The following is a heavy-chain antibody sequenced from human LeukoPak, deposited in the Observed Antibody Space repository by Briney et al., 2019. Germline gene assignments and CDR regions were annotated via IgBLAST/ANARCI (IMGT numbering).Heavy chain of an antibody. Sequence: PGESLRLSCAASGFTFSIYAMSWVRQAPGKGPEWVSGISGSGGSTYYADSVKGRFTISRDNAKNTLYMQMSSLRAEDTAVYYCAKGRDGGYWGQGTLVTVSS. CDR3: AKGRDGGY. J-gene: IGHJ4*02. D-gene: IGHD3-10*01. V-gene: IGHV3-23*01. CDR1: GFTFSIYA. CDR2: ISGSGGST.